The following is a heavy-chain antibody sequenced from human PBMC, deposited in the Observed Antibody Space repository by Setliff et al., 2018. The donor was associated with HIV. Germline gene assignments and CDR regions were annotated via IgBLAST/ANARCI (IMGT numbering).Heavy chain of an antibody. D-gene: IGHD6-6*01. CDR1: GGSISSTSYY. CDR2: IYYSGIT. J-gene: IGHJ4*02. Sequence: PSETLSLTCTVSGGSISSTSYYWGWIRQPPGKGLEWIGSIYYSGITYYNPSLSSRVTVSVDTSKNQFSLKLSFVTAADTAVYYCASLRETEGKHYLSARRGGARTVDYWGRGTLVTVSS. CDR3: ASLRETEGKHYLSARRGGARTVDY. V-gene: IGHV4-39*01.